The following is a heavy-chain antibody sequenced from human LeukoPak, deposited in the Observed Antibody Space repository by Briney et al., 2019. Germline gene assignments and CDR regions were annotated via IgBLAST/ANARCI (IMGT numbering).Heavy chain of an antibody. CDR3: ARVGLAAAGTDWFDP. D-gene: IGHD6-13*01. J-gene: IGHJ5*02. CDR2: IYYSGST. CDR1: GVSISSYY. V-gene: IGHV4-59*01. Sequence: SETLSLTCTVSGVSISSYYWSWIRQPPGKGLEWIGYIYYSGSTNYNPSLKSRVTISVDTSKNQFSLKLSSVTAADTAVYYCARVGLAAAGTDWFDPWGQGTLVTVSS.